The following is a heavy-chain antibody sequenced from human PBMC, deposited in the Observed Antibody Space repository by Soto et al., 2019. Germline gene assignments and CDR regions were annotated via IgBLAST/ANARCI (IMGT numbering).Heavy chain of an antibody. CDR2: IRSKTYGATI. CDR3: TRGQAGGSYSDY. CDR1: GFTFRDHA. V-gene: IGHV3-49*04. J-gene: IGHJ4*02. Sequence: GSLRLSCTASGFTFRDHAMSWVRQTPGIGLECVGFIRSKTYGATIEYAASVKGRFTISRDDSKSTVYLQMNSLKTEDTAVYFCTRGQAGGSYSDYWGQGTLVTVSS. D-gene: IGHD1-26*01.